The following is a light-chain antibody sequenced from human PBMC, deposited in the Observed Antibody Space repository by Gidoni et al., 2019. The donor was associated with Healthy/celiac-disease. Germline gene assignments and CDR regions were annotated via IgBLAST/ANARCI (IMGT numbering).Light chain of an antibody. CDR1: QSLLHSNGYNY. Sequence: DIVMTQSPLSLPVTPGEPASISCRSSQSLLHSNGYNYLDWYLQKPGQSPQLLIYLGSNRASGVPDRFSGSGSGTDFTLKISRVEAEDVGVYYCMQALQTLPRPFXQXTKVEIK. J-gene: IGKJ1*01. CDR2: LGS. V-gene: IGKV2-28*01. CDR3: MQALQTLPRP.